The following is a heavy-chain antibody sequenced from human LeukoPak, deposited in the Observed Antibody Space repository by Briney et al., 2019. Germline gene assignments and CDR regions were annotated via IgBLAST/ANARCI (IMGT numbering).Heavy chain of an antibody. CDR2: ISYDGSNK. J-gene: IGHJ4*02. CDR1: GFTFSSYG. Sequence: GGSLRLSCAASGFTFSSYGMHWVRQAPGKGLEWVAVISYDGSNKYYADSVKGRFTISRDNSKNTLYLQMNSLRAEDTAVYYCASSAQIADPLEYWGQGTLVTVSS. V-gene: IGHV3-30*03. CDR3: ASSAQIADPLEY. D-gene: IGHD6-13*01.